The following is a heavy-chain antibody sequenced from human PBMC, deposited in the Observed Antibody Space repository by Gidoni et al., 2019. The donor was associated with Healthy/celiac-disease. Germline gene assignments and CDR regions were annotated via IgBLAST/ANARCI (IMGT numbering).Heavy chain of an antibody. Sequence: QVQLVESGGGVVQPGRSLRLSCAASGFTFSSYGMHWVRQAPGKGLEWVAVISYDGSNKYYADSVKGRFTISRDNSKNTLYLQMNSLRAEDTAVYYCAKGDYGSGSYYNVLYYYYYMDVWGKGTTVTVSS. V-gene: IGHV3-30*18. CDR2: ISYDGSNK. CDR3: AKGDYGSGSYYNVLYYYYYMDV. J-gene: IGHJ6*03. D-gene: IGHD3-10*01. CDR1: GFTFSSYG.